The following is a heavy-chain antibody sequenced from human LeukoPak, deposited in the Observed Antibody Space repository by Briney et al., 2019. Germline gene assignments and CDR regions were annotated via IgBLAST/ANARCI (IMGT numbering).Heavy chain of an antibody. D-gene: IGHD6-19*01. CDR2: IRYDGSIK. CDR1: GITFSRYG. J-gene: IGHJ4*02. CDR3: AKSRGYSSGSSDY. V-gene: IGHV3-30*02. Sequence: GGSLRLSCAASGITFSRYGMHWVRQAPGKGLEWVTFIRYDGSIKYYADSVKGRFTISRDNSKNTLYLQMNSLRAEDTAVYYCAKSRGYSSGSSDYWGQGTLVTVSS.